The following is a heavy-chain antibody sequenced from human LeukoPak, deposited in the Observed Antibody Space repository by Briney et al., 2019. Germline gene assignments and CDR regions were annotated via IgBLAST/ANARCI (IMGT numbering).Heavy chain of an antibody. J-gene: IGHJ3*02. V-gene: IGHV3-23*01. CDR3: AKNIVGALRGGAFDI. CDR1: GFTFSSYA. Sequence: GGSLRLSCAASGFTFSSYAMSWVRQAPGKGLKWVSTISGRSGTTYYADSVKGRFTISRDNFKNTLYLQMNSLRAEDTAVYYCAKNIVGALRGGAFDIWGQGTMVTVSS. D-gene: IGHD1-26*01. CDR2: ISGRSGTT.